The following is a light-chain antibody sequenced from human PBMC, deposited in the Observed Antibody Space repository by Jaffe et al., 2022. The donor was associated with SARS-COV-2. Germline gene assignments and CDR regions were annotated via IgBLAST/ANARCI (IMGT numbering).Light chain of an antibody. J-gene: IGKJ1*01. V-gene: IGKV1-6*01. CDR2: ATS. CDR1: QGIGSD. Sequence: AIQMTQSPSSLSASVGDRVTITCRASQGIGSDLGWYQQKPGKAPKLLVYATSSLQTGVPSRFSGGGSGTDFTLTINSLQPEDFATYYCLQSYNYPWTFGQGTKVEI. CDR3: LQSYNYPWT.